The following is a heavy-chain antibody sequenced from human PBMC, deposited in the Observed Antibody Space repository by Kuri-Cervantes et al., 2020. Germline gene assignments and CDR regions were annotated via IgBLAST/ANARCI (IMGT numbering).Heavy chain of an antibody. Sequence: ASVKVSCKASGYTFTSYAMHWVRQAPGQRLEWMGWINAGNGNTKYSQKFQGRVTMTRDTSTSTVYMELSSLRSEDTAVYYCARGHNIVVVPAAIPFDYWGQGPLVTVSS. CDR3: ARGHNIVVVPAAIPFDY. D-gene: IGHD2-2*01. J-gene: IGHJ4*02. CDR2: INAGNGNT. CDR1: GYTFTSYA. V-gene: IGHV1-3*01.